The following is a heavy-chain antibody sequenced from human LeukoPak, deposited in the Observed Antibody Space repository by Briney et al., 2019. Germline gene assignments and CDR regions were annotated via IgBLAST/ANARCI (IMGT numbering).Heavy chain of an antibody. D-gene: IGHD3-22*01. J-gene: IGHJ4*02. CDR2: ISSTGDKT. CDR3: AKDRRGRYDSSGYFDY. V-gene: IGHV3-23*01. CDR1: GFTFINYG. Sequence: GGSLRLSCAASGFTFINYGMGWVRQAPGKGLEFVSVISSTGDKTHYADSMKGRFTISRDNSKNTLYLQMNSLRAEDTAVYYCAKDRRGRYDSSGYFDYWGQGTLVTVSS.